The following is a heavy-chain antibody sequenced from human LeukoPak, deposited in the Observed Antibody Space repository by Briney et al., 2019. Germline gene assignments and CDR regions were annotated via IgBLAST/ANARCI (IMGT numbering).Heavy chain of an antibody. V-gene: IGHV4-59*01. J-gene: IGHJ4*02. CDR3: ARGSPSRRSFCFEY. CDR2: IYYSGST. D-gene: IGHD3-16*02. CDR1: GGSISSYY. Sequence: PSETLSLTCTVSGGSISSYYWSWIRQPPAKRLEWIGYIYYSGSTNYNPSLKSRVTISVDTSKNQFSLKLSSVTAAGTAVYYCARGSPSRRSFCFEYWGQGTLVTVSS.